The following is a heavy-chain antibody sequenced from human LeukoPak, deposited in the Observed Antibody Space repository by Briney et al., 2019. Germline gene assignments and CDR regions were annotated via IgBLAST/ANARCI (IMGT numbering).Heavy chain of an antibody. CDR2: IRYDGSNK. J-gene: IGHJ4*02. Sequence: PGRSLRLSCAASGFTFSSYGMHWVRQAPGKGLEWVAFIRYDGSNKYYADSVKGRFTISRDNSKNTLYLQMNSLRAEDTAVYYCARSLAGYNWNCFDYWGQGTLVTVSS. CDR3: ARSLAGYNWNCFDY. CDR1: GFTFSSYG. V-gene: IGHV3-33*01. D-gene: IGHD1-7*01.